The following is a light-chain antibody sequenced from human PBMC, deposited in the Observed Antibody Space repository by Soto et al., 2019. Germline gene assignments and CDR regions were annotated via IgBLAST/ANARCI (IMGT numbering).Light chain of an antibody. CDR1: SSDVGRYNL. V-gene: IGLV2-23*01. Sequence: QSVLTQPASVSGSPGQSITISCTGTSSDVGRYNLVSWYQQHPGKAPKLMIYEGSKRPSGVSNRFSGSKSGNTASLTISGLQAEDEADYYCCSYAGSSTWDVVFGGGTKLTVL. J-gene: IGLJ2*01. CDR2: EGS. CDR3: CSYAGSSTWDVV.